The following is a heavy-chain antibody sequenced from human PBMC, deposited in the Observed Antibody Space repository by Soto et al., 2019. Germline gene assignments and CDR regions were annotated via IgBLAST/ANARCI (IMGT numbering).Heavy chain of an antibody. CDR2: IYYSGST. V-gene: IGHV4-59*01. Sequence: SETLSLTCTVSGGSISSYYWSWIRQPPGKGLEWIGYIYYSGSTNYNPSLKSRVTISVDTSKNQFSLKLSSVTAAVTAVYYCARVQTFWSGYYGMDVWGQGTTVTVSS. D-gene: IGHD3-3*01. J-gene: IGHJ6*02. CDR3: ARVQTFWSGYYGMDV. CDR1: GGSISSYY.